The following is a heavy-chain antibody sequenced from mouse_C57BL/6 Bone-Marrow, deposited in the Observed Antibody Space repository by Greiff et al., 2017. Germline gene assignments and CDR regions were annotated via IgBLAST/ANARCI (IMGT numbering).Heavy chain of an antibody. D-gene: IGHD6-1*01. CDR1: GYTFTSYT. J-gene: IGHJ3*01. Sequence: VHLVESGAELARPGASVKMSCKASGYTFTSYTMHWVKQRPGQGLEWIGYINPSSGYTKYNQKFKDKATLTADKSSSTAYMQLSSLTSEDSAVYYCARGQLSLFAYWGQGTLVTVSA. CDR2: INPSSGYT. CDR3: ARGQLSLFAY. V-gene: IGHV1-4*01.